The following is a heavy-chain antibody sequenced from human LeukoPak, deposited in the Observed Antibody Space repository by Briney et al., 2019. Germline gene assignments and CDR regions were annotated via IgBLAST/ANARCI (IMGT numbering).Heavy chain of an antibody. CDR3: ARAGYFDSSGFYAPDAFDI. CDR2: MSRSSYI. CDR1: GFTFGSYS. Sequence: GGSLRLSCAASGFTFGSYSMDWVRQAPGQELEWVSSMSRSSYIYYADSVKGRFTISRDNAKNSLYLQMNSLRVGDTAVYYCARAGYFDSSGFYAPDAFDIWGQGTVVTVSS. V-gene: IGHV3-21*04. J-gene: IGHJ3*02. D-gene: IGHD3-22*01.